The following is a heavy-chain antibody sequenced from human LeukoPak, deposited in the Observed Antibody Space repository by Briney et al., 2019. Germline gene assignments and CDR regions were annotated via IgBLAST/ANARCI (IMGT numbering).Heavy chain of an antibody. CDR1: GYSISSGYY. Sequence: KPSETLSLTCTVSGYSISSGYYWGWIRQPPGKGLEWIGSIYHSGSTYYNPSLKSRVTISVDTSKNQFSLQLSSVTAADTAVYYCARSYYGGNWFDPWGQGTLVTVSS. CDR2: IYHSGST. J-gene: IGHJ5*02. CDR3: ARSYYGGNWFDP. D-gene: IGHD3-10*01. V-gene: IGHV4-38-2*02.